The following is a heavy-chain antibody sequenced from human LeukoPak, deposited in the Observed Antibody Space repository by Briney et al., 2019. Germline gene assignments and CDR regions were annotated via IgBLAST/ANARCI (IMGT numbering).Heavy chain of an antibody. CDR1: GGSISSYY. D-gene: IGHD1-26*01. CDR3: ARMYSGTYGGIDF. V-gene: IGHV4-4*07. CDR2: IYSSGST. J-gene: IGHJ4*02. Sequence: PSETLSLTCTVSGGSISSYYWSWIRQPAGEGLEWIGRIYSSGSTNYNPSLKSRVTLSVATSKNQFSLKLYSVTAAGTAVYYCARMYSGTYGGIDFWGQGTLVTVSS.